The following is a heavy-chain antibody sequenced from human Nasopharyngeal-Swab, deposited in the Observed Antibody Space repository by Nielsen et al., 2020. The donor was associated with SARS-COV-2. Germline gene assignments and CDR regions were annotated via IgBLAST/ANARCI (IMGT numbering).Heavy chain of an antibody. CDR2: IYYSGST. J-gene: IGHJ5*02. D-gene: IGHD5-12*01. Sequence: SETLSLTCTVSGGSISSSSYYWGWIRQPPGKGLEWIGSIYYSGSTYYNPSLKSRVTISVDTSKNQFSLKLSSVTAADTAVYYCARLYSGYDHRILLPWGQGTLVTVSS. CDR1: GGSISSSSYY. CDR3: ARLYSGYDHRILLP. V-gene: IGHV4-39*01.